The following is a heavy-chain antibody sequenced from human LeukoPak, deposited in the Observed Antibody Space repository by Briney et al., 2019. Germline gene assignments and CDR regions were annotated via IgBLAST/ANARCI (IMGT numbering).Heavy chain of an antibody. D-gene: IGHD3-22*01. CDR3: ARETYYYDSSGYYYVRGYFDY. Sequence: SVKVSCRASGGTFSSYAISWVRQAPGQGLEWMGGIIPIFGTANYAQKFQGRVTITTDESTSTAYMELSSLRSEDTAVYYCARETYYYDSSGYYYVRGYFDYWGQGTLVTVSS. J-gene: IGHJ4*02. V-gene: IGHV1-69*05. CDR1: GGTFSSYA. CDR2: IIPIFGTA.